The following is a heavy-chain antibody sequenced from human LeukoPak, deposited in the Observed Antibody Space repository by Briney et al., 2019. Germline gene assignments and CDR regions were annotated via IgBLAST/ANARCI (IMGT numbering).Heavy chain of an antibody. CDR3: TVPKGYP. CDR2: IKSKSDGGTT. D-gene: IGHD3-22*01. J-gene: IGHJ5*02. Sequence: GSLRLSFAASGFPLNNAWMSRVRQAPGTGLEWVGRIKSKSDGGTTDYAAPVKGRFTISRDDSENIPYLQMNSLKTEDTAVYYCTVPKGYPWGQVTLVTVSS. CDR1: GFPLNNAW. V-gene: IGHV3-15*01.